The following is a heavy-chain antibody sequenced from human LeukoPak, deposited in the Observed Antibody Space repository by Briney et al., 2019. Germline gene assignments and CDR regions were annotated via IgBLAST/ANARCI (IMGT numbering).Heavy chain of an antibody. V-gene: IGHV3-30*03. Sequence: PGGSLRLSCAASGFTFSSYGMHWVRQAPGKGLEWVAVISYDGSNKYYADSVKGRFSISRDNSKNTLYLQMNSLRVEDTAVYYCARVLVVPTSADYLDSWGLGTLVTVSS. CDR2: ISYDGSNK. CDR3: ARVLVVPTSADYLDS. J-gene: IGHJ4*02. D-gene: IGHD2-2*01. CDR1: GFTFSSYG.